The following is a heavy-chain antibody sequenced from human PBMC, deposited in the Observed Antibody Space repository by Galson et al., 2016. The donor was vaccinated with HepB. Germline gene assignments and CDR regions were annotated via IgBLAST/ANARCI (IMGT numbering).Heavy chain of an antibody. V-gene: IGHV3-69-1*02. Sequence: SLRLSCAASGFNFIYYSMTWVRQAPGKGLEWVSSLSSTGKIDYADSVRGRFTISRDNAKNSLYLQMDSLRDEDTAVYYCARSYCSSASCYRFDYWGQGALVTFSS. CDR2: LSSTGKI. D-gene: IGHD2-2*01. CDR3: ARSYCSSASCYRFDY. J-gene: IGHJ4*02. CDR1: GFNFIYYS.